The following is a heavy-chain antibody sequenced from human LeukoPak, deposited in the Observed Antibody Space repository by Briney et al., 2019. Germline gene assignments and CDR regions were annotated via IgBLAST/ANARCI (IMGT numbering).Heavy chain of an antibody. V-gene: IGHV3-11*01. D-gene: IGHD1-14*01. CDR1: GFTFSDYY. CDR3: AKPARTDYTDY. Sequence: GGSLRLSCAASGFTFSDYYMSWIRQAPGKGLEWISYISSSGRTYYADFVKGRFTISRDNSKNTLYLQMNSLRAEDTAIYYCAKPARTDYTDYWGQGTLVTVSS. J-gene: IGHJ4*02. CDR2: ISSSGRT.